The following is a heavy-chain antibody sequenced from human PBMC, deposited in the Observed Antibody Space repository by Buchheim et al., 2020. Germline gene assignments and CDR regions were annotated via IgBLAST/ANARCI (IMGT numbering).Heavy chain of an antibody. CDR3: ARDILEWSLNWFDP. D-gene: IGHD3-3*01. CDR1: GFTFSSYS. CDR2: ISSSSSTI. J-gene: IGHJ5*02. Sequence: EVQLVESGGGLVQPGGSLRLSCAASGFTFSSYSMNWVRQAPGKGLEWVSYISSSSSTIYYADSVKGRFTISRDNAKNPLYLQMNSLRDEDTAVYYCARDILEWSLNWFDPWGQGTL. V-gene: IGHV3-48*02.